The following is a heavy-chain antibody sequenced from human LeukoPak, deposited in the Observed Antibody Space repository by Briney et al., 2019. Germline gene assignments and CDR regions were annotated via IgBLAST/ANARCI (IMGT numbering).Heavy chain of an antibody. CDR2: ISAYNGNT. Sequence: ASVKVSCKASGYTFTSYDITWVRQAPGQGLEWMGWISAYNGNTNYAQKLQGRVTMTTDTSTSTAYMELRSLRSDDTAVYYCARDQGLSGSQGAFDIWGQGTMVTVSS. CDR1: GYTFTSYD. J-gene: IGHJ3*02. D-gene: IGHD1-26*01. V-gene: IGHV1-18*01. CDR3: ARDQGLSGSQGAFDI.